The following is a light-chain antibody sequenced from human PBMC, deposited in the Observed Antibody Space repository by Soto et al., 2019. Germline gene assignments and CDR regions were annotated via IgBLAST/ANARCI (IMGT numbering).Light chain of an antibody. J-gene: IGKJ1*01. CDR3: QQYNDWPRT. Sequence: EIVMTQSPATLSVSPGERATLSCKASQSVNSKLAWYQQKPGQAPRLLIYGSSTRATGIPARFSGSGSGTEFTFTISSLQSEDVAVYYCQQYNDWPRTFGQGTKVEIK. V-gene: IGKV3-15*01. CDR2: GSS. CDR1: QSVNSK.